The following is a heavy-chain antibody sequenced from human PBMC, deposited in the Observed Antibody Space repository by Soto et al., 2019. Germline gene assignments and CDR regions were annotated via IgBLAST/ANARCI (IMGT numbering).Heavy chain of an antibody. CDR3: ARSSGIAVAGTVQH. Sequence: QVQLVKSGAEEKKPGASVKVSCKASGYTFTSYAMHWVRQAPGQRLEWMGWINAGNGNTKYSQKFQGRVTITRDTSASTAYMELSSLRSEDTAVYYCARSSGIAVAGTVQHWGQGTLVTVSS. CDR2: INAGNGNT. CDR1: GYTFTSYA. V-gene: IGHV1-3*05. D-gene: IGHD6-19*01. J-gene: IGHJ1*01.